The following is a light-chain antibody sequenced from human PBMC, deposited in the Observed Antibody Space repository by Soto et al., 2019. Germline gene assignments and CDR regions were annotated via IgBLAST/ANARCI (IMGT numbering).Light chain of an antibody. CDR2: DVS. CDR3: SSYTSSSTPYV. Sequence: QSDLTQPASVSGSPGQSITISCTGTSSDVGGYNYVSWYQQHPGKAPKLMIYDVSNRPSGVSNRFSGSKSGNTASLTISGLQAEDEADYNCSSYTSSSTPYVFGTGTKVTVL. CDR1: SSDVGGYNY. J-gene: IGLJ1*01. V-gene: IGLV2-14*01.